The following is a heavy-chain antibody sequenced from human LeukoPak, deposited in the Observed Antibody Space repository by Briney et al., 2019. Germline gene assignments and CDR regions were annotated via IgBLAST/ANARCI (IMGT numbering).Heavy chain of an antibody. CDR2: IHSSGST. CDR3: ARDWGIAAATPYYFDH. CDR1: GGSISNYY. J-gene: IGHJ4*02. D-gene: IGHD6-13*01. Sequence: SETLSLTCTVSGGSISNYYWSWIRQPPGKGLEWIGYIHSSGSTNYNPSLMSRVAMSVDTSKNQFSLKISSATAADTAVYYCARDWGIAAATPYYFDHWGQGILVTVSS. V-gene: IGHV4-4*08.